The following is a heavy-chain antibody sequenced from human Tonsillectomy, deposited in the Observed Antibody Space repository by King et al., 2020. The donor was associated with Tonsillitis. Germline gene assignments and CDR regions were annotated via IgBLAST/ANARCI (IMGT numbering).Heavy chain of an antibody. V-gene: IGHV3-64D*08. CDR3: VKAPYWSNSFCYTAHFDN. CDR2: ISNNGGST. J-gene: IGHJ3*02. Sequence: VQLVESGGGLVQPGGSLRLSCSASGFIFRSYDMHWVRQAPGKGLEVVSGISNNGGSTFYADSVKGRFTISRDNSKNTLYLQLSSLRPEDTAIYYCVKAPYWSNSFCYTAHFDNW. D-gene: IGHD2-2*01. CDR1: GFIFRSYD.